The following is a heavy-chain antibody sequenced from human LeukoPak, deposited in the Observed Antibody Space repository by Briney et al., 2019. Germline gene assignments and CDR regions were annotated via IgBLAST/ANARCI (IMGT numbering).Heavy chain of an antibody. CDR2: IYYSGST. D-gene: IGHD2-21*01. CDR1: GGSISSYY. CDR3: ARDPSSYSI. V-gene: IGHV4-59*01. Sequence: SETLSLTCTVSGGSISSYYWSWIRQPPGKGLEWIGYIYYSGSTNYNPSLKSRVTISVDTSKNQFTLKLSSVTAADTAVYYCARDPSSYSIWGQGTLVTVSS. J-gene: IGHJ4*02.